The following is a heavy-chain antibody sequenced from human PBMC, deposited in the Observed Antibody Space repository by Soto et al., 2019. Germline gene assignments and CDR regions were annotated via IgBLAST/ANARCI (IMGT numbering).Heavy chain of an antibody. CDR1: GFTFSSYA. J-gene: IGHJ5*02. V-gene: IGHV3-33*08. CDR3: AAGDCSGGSCFSLDP. D-gene: IGHD2-15*01. Sequence: QVQLVESGGGVVQPGRSLRLSCAASGFTFSSYAMHWVRQAPGKGLEWVAVIWYDGSNRNYADSVKGRFTISRDNSKKMVFLQMNSLRVEDTAVYYCAAGDCSGGSCFSLDPWGQGTLVTVSS. CDR2: IWYDGSNR.